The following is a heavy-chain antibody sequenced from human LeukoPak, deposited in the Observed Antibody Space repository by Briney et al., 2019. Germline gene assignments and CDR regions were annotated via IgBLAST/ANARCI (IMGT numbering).Heavy chain of an antibody. CDR1: GGSISSGDYY. Sequence: SQTLSLTCTVSGGSISSGDYYWSSIRQPPGKGLEWIGYIYYSGSTYYNPSLKSRVTISVDTSKNQFSLKLSSVTAADTAVYYCARGGVWLREVDYWGQGTLVTVSS. D-gene: IGHD5-18*01. V-gene: IGHV4-30-4*01. J-gene: IGHJ4*02. CDR2: IYYSGST. CDR3: ARGGVWLREVDY.